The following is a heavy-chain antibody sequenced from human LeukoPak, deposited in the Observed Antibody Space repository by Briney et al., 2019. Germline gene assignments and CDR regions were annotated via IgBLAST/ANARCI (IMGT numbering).Heavy chain of an antibody. V-gene: IGHV4-59*12. CDR3: ARDASSSYWYFDL. CDR2: IYYSGST. Sequence: SETLSPTCTVSGGSISSYYWSWIRQPPGKGLEWIGYIYYSGSTYYNPSLKSRVTISVDTSKNQFSLKLSSVTAADTAVYYCARDASSSYWYFDLWGRGTLVTVSS. J-gene: IGHJ2*01. CDR1: GGSISSYY. D-gene: IGHD6-6*01.